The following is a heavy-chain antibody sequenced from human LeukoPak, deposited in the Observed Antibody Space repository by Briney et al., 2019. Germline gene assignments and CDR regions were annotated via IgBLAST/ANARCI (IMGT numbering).Heavy chain of an antibody. CDR1: GASITRRY. J-gene: IGHJ3*02. V-gene: IGHV4-59*11. Sequence: SETLSLTCTVSGASITRRYWSWIRQPPGKGLEWIGYIYYSGSTNYNPSLKSRVTMSVDTSKNQFSLKLSSVTAADTAVYYCASIQGDAFDIWGRGTMVTVSS. CDR2: IYYSGST. CDR3: ASIQGDAFDI.